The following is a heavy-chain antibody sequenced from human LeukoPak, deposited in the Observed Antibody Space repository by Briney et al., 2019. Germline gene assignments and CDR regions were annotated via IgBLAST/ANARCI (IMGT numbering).Heavy chain of an antibody. V-gene: IGHV4-61*02. CDR2: IYTSGST. J-gene: IGHJ6*03. Sequence: SETLSLTCTVSGGSISSGSYYWSWIRQPAGRGLEWIGRIYTSGSTNYNPSLKSRVTISVDTSKNQFSLKLSSVTAADTAVYYCARAYYYYYYMDVWGKGTTVTISS. CDR1: GGSISSGSYY. CDR3: ARAYYYYYYMDV.